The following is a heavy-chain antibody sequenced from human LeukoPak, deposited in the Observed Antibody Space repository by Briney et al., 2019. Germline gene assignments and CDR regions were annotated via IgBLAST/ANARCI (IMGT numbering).Heavy chain of an antibody. CDR3: ATEYWYRHDY. CDR1: GFNFNYYF. V-gene: IGHV3-7*01. Sequence: GGSLRLSCATSGFNFNYYFMAWVRQAPGKGLEWLATIDKDGSGTEYIDSVRGRFTISRDNTKKSIHLQMSSLSADDTAVYFCATEYWYRHDYWGQGTLVTVSS. CDR2: IDKDGSGT. J-gene: IGHJ4*02. D-gene: IGHD6-13*01.